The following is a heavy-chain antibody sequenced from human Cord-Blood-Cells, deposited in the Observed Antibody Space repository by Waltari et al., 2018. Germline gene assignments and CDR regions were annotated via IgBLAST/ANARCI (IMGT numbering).Heavy chain of an antibody. V-gene: IGHV1-46*01. CDR1: GYTFTSYY. Sequence: QVQLVQSGAAVKKPGASVKVSCTASGYTFTSYYMHWVRRAPGQGLEWMGIINPSGGSTSYAQKFQGRVTMTRDTSTSTVYMELSSLRSEDTAVYYCARGSGRVVIAIPFDYWGQGTLVTVSS. CDR3: ARGSGRVVIAIPFDY. D-gene: IGHD2-21*01. J-gene: IGHJ4*02. CDR2: INPSGGST.